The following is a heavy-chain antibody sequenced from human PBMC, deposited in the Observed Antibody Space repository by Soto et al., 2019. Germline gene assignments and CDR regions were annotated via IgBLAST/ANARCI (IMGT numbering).Heavy chain of an antibody. V-gene: IGHV3-33*01. CDR2: IWHDGSQK. Sequence: QVQLVESGGGVVQPGTSLRLSCVATGFTFSDYGIHWVRQVPGRGLEWVAVIWHDGSQKYLADSVRGRFTISRDTSKNTVYLQMNRLRAEDTAVYFCEGRDDPFHVWGQGTIVTVSS. CDR3: EGRDDPFHV. CDR1: GFTFSDYG. J-gene: IGHJ3*01.